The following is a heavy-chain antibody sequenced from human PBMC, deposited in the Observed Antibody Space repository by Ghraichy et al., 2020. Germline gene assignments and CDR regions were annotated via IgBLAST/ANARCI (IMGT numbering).Heavy chain of an antibody. D-gene: IGHD4-17*01. CDR3: AKTNYGAYDEFDF. Sequence: LNISCTTSGFTFSKAALNWVRQAPGKGLEWVAGISGSGDNIIYAESVRGRFTISRDISRNIVFLQMNSVRPDDTAVYYCAKTNYGAYDEFDFWGQGTLVTVS. CDR1: GFTFSKAA. V-gene: IGHV3-23*01. J-gene: IGHJ4*02. CDR2: ISGSGDNI.